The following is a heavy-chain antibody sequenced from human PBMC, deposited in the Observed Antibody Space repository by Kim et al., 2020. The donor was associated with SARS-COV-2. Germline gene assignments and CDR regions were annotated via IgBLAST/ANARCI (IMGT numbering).Heavy chain of an antibody. V-gene: IGHV3-21*01. D-gene: IGHD5-12*01. CDR1: GFTFSSYS. Sequence: GGSLRLSCAASGFTFSSYSMNWVRQAPGKGLEWVSSISSSSSYIYYADSVKGRFTISRDNAKNSLYLQMNSLRAEDTAVYYCARDRGWLHPELHYFDYWGQGTLVTVSS. CDR2: ISSSSSYI. CDR3: ARDRGWLHPELHYFDY. J-gene: IGHJ4*02.